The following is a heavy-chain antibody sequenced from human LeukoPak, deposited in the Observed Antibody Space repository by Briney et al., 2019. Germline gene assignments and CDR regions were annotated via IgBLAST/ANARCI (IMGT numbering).Heavy chain of an antibody. CDR3: TSVTGLNWFDP. D-gene: IGHD2/OR15-2a*01. V-gene: IGHV4-59*01. CDR1: GGSISIYY. Sequence: KTSETLSLPCTVSGGSISIYYWRWIRQPPGKGLEWIGYIYYSGSTNYNPSLKSRVTISVDTSKNQSSLKLSSVTAADTAVYYCTSVTGLNWFDPWGQGTLVTVSS. J-gene: IGHJ5*02. CDR2: IYYSGST.